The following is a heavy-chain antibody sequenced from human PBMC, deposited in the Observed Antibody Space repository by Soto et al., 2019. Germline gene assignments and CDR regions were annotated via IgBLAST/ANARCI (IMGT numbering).Heavy chain of an antibody. CDR1: GFTFSSYA. CDR2: ISGSGGST. CDR3: AKARIVTGTTRVSDY. V-gene: IGHV3-23*01. D-gene: IGHD1-7*01. J-gene: IGHJ4*02. Sequence: EVQLLESGGGLVQPGGSLRLSCAASGFTFSSYAMSWVRQAPGKVLEWVSAISGSGGSTYYADSVKGRFTISRDNSKNTLYLQMNILRAEDTAVYDCAKARIVTGTTRVSDYWGQGTLVTVSS.